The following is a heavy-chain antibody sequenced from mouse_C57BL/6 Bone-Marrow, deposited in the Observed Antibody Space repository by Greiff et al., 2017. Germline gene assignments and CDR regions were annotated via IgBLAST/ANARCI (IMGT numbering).Heavy chain of an antibody. Sequence: QVQLQQPGAELVKPGASVKLSCKASGYTFTSYWMKWVKQRPGQGLEWIGEIDPSDSYTNYNQKFKGKATLTVDTSSSTAYMQLSSLTSEDSAVYYCARQESYWGQGTTLTVSS. CDR1: GYTFTSYW. CDR3: ARQESY. V-gene: IGHV1-50*01. CDR2: IDPSDSYT. J-gene: IGHJ2*01.